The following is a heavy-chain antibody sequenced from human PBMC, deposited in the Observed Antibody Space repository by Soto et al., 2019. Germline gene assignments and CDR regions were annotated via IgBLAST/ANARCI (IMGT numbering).Heavy chain of an antibody. D-gene: IGHD3-10*01. J-gene: IGHJ6*02. CDR3: AARSGRNYFGMDI. CDR1: GASTSAYY. V-gene: IGHV4-59*12. CDR2: TYYTGKT. Sequence: QVQLQESGPRLVKPSETLSLTCTVSGASTSAYYWNWIRQAPGKGPEWIGYTYYTGKTNYSPSLKGRVTLSTDTSKNQFSLQMTSVTAADTAMYYCAARSGRNYFGMDIWGQGTTVTVSS.